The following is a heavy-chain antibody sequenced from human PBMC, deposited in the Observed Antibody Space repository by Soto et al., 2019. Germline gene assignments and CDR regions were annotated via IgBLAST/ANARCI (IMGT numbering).Heavy chain of an antibody. CDR2: IMPLYAKP. J-gene: IGHJ6*02. D-gene: IGHD1-26*01. Sequence: QVQLVQYGAEVKKPGSSVKVSCKASGGTFNTYTISWVRQVPGQGLEWMGVIMPLYAKPTYAQPFLGRLTIAADEHTSTVYMELSSLRSEDTALYYCATLNDWSSGDGRIDVWGRGTAVSVSS. V-gene: IGHV1-69*01. CDR1: GGTFNTYT. CDR3: ATLNDWSSGDGRIDV.